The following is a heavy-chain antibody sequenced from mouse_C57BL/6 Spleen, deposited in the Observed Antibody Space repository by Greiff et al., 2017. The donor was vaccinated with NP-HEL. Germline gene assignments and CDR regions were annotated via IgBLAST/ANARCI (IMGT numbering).Heavy chain of an antibody. CDR3: ARRGSGLRRGLYYFDY. J-gene: IGHJ2*01. V-gene: IGHV5-16*02. CDR1: GFTFSDYY. CDR2: INYDGSST. D-gene: IGHD2-4*01. Sequence: EVKLMESEGGLVQPGSSMKLSCTASGFTFSDYYMAWVRQVPEKGLEWVANINYDGSSTYYLDSLKSRFIISRDNAKNILYLQMSSLKSEDTATYYCARRGSGLRRGLYYFDYWGQGTTLTVSS.